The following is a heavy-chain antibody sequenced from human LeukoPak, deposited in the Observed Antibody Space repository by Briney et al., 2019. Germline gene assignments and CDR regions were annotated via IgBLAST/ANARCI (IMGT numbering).Heavy chain of an antibody. CDR3: AREETYCSGGSCYGY. V-gene: IGHV1-2*02. J-gene: IGHJ4*02. CDR2: INPNSGGT. Sequence: ASVKVSCKASGYTFTDYYMHWVRQAPGQGLEWMGWINPNSGGTNYAQKFKGRVTMTRDTSISTAYMELSRLRSDDTAVYSCAREETYCSGGSCYGYWGQGTLVTVSS. D-gene: IGHD2-15*01. CDR1: GYTFTDYY.